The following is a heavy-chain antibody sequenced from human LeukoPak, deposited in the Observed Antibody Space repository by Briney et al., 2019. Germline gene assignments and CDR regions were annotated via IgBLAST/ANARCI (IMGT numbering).Heavy chain of an antibody. CDR1: GFTFSSYS. D-gene: IGHD3-3*01. CDR2: ISSSSSTI. V-gene: IGHV3-48*01. J-gene: IGHJ6*04. CDR3: ARDQGYDFWSGYYPTDV. Sequence: GGSLRLSCAASGFTFSSYSMNWVRQAPGKGLERVSYISSSSSTIYYADSVKGRFTISRDNAKNSLYLQMNSLRAEDTAVYYCARDQGYDFWSGYYPTDVWGKGTTVTVSS.